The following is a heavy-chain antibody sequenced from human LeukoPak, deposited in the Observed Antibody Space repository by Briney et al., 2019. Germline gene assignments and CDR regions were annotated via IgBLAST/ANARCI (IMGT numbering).Heavy chain of an antibody. J-gene: IGHJ6*02. Sequence: GGSLRLSCAASGFTLSTYSLNWVRQAPGKGLEWVSSISTSSSYIYYADSVKGRFTISRDNAKNSLYLQMNSLRAEDTAVYYCARDAFASSWPNYYCGMDVWGQGTTVTVSS. CDR1: GFTLSTYS. CDR2: ISTSSSYI. V-gene: IGHV3-21*01. D-gene: IGHD6-13*01. CDR3: ARDAFASSWPNYYCGMDV.